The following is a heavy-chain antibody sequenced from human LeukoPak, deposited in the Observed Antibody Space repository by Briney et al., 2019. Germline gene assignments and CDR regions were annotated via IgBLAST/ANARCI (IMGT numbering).Heavy chain of an antibody. J-gene: IGHJ4*02. V-gene: IGHV3-9*01. CDR2: ISWNRGSI. CDR1: GFTFDDYA. Sequence: GRSLRLSCATSGFTFDDYAMHWVRQAPGKGLGWVSGISWNRGSIGYADSVKGRFTISRDNAKNSLYLQMNSLRPEDTALYYCAKASAAHGSYYRKNYYFDYWGQGTLVTVSS. CDR3: AKASAAHGSYYRKNYYFDY. D-gene: IGHD1-26*01.